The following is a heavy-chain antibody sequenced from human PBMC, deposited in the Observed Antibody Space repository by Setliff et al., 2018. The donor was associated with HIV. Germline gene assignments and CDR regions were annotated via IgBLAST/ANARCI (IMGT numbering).Heavy chain of an antibody. Sequence: PSETLSLTCTVSGGSISRSTYYWGWIRQPPGKGLEWIGNIYFRGDTYYNPSLKTRVTISVDTSKNQFSLKLRSVTAADTAVYYCARPRLRGSGAFDIWGQGTMVTVS. CDR2: IYFRGDT. CDR3: ARPRLRGSGAFDI. V-gene: IGHV4-39*01. J-gene: IGHJ3*02. D-gene: IGHD2-21*01. CDR1: GGSISRSTYY.